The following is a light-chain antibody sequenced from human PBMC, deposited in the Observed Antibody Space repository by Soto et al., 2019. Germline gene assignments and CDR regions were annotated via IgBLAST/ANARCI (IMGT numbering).Light chain of an antibody. CDR1: DIGSQS. J-gene: IGLJ2*01. CDR2: DVY. Sequence: SYELTQSPSVSVAPGQTATISCSGPDIGSQSVHWYQQRAGQAPVLVIYDVYDRPSGIPERFSGSISATTATLTISRVEVGDEAGYYCQIWDGTLQHVIFGGGTQLTVL. V-gene: IGLV3-21*02. CDR3: QIWDGTLQHVI.